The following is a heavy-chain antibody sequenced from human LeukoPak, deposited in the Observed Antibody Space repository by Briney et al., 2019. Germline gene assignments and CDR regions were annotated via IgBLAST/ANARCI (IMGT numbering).Heavy chain of an antibody. Sequence: GGSLRLSCAASGFAFSACWMHWVRQAPGKGLEWVSRINEDATTITYADSVKSRFIISRDNSKKSLYLQMNNLRAEDTAVYYCVRDLILVWTPGDDFDFWGQGTLVIVSS. CDR2: INEDATTI. V-gene: IGHV3-74*01. CDR3: VRDLILVWTPGDDFDF. CDR1: GFAFSACW. J-gene: IGHJ4*02. D-gene: IGHD3-16*01.